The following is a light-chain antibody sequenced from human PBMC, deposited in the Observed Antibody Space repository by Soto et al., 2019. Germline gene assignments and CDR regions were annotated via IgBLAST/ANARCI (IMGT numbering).Light chain of an antibody. Sequence: EIVMTQSPASLSVSPGDGATLSCRASQSVSSNVAWYQQKPGQGPRLLIHGASTRAAGVPARSSGSGSGTDFTLTISSLQSEDFAVYYCQQYHNWPPQYTFGQGTKLQIK. CDR3: QQYHNWPPQYT. CDR2: GAS. J-gene: IGKJ2*01. CDR1: QSVSSN. V-gene: IGKV3-15*01.